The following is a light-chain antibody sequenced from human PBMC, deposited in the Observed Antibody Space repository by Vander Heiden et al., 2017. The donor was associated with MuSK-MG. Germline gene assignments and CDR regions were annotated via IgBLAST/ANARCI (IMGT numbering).Light chain of an antibody. J-gene: IGKJ4*01. V-gene: IGKV3D-15*01. CDR1: QSVGSN. Sequence: RVMTHSPATLSLSPGERATLPCRASQSVGSNLAWYQQKPGQAPRLLIYGASTRATGIPDRFSGSRSGTEFTLTINSLQSEDFAVYYCQQYNNWLTFGGGTKVEI. CDR2: GAS. CDR3: QQYNNWLT.